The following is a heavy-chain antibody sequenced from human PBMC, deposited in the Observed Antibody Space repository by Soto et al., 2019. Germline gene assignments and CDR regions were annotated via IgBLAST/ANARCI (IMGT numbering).Heavy chain of an antibody. CDR3: ARIYDSSGYYPYYFDY. Sequence: GGSLRLSCAASGFTVSSNYMSWVRQAPGKGLEWVSVIYSGGSKYYADSVKGRFTISRDNSKNTLYLQMNSLRAEDTAVYYCARIYDSSGYYPYYFDYWGQGTLVTVSS. CDR1: GFTVSSNY. V-gene: IGHV3-53*01. J-gene: IGHJ4*02. CDR2: IYSGGSK. D-gene: IGHD3-22*01.